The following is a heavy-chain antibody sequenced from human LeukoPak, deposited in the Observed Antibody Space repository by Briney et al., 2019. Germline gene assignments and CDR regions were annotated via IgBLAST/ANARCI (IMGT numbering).Heavy chain of an antibody. D-gene: IGHD6-13*01. CDR2: IRYDGSNK. V-gene: IGHV3-30*02. Sequence: PGGSLRLSCAASRFTFSSYGMHWVRQAPGKGLEWVAFIRYDGSNKYYADSVKGRFTISRDNSKNTLYLQMNSLRAEDTAVYYCAKERVEQQPEDYWGQGTLVTVSS. J-gene: IGHJ4*02. CDR3: AKERVEQQPEDY. CDR1: RFTFSSYG.